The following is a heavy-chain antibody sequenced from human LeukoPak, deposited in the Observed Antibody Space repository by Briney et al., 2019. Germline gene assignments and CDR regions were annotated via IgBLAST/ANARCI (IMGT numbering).Heavy chain of an antibody. Sequence: GGSLRLSCAASGFTFSSYEMNWVRQAPGKGLESVSSISSSSSYIYYADSVKGRFTISRDNAKNSLYLQMNSLRAEDTAVYYCARGNAAMATHFDYWGQGTLVTVSS. CDR3: ARGNAAMATHFDY. D-gene: IGHD5-18*01. CDR2: ISSSSSYI. J-gene: IGHJ4*02. V-gene: IGHV3-21*01. CDR1: GFTFSSYE.